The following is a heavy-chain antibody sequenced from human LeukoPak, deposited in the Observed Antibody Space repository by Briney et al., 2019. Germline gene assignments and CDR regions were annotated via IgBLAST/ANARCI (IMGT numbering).Heavy chain of an antibody. V-gene: IGHV3-7*01. CDR1: GFTLGDYW. D-gene: IGHD3-16*01. CDR2: IKQDGSEK. CDR3: ARDGGAFDY. Sequence: GGSLSLPCAASGFTLGDYWMTWVRQAPGKGLEWVAKIKQDGSEKYYVDSVRCRFTISRDNAKNSLYLQMNRLRAEDTAVYCCARDGGAFDYWGQGTLVTVSS. J-gene: IGHJ4*02.